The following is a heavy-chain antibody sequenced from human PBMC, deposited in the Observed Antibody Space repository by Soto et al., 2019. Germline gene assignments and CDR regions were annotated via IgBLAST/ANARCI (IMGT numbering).Heavy chain of an antibody. CDR3: VRDKGYYDSSGYGFDY. V-gene: IGHV3-21*01. J-gene: IGHJ4*02. CDR2: ISGSSSYI. D-gene: IGHD3-22*01. CDR1: GFTFSTYN. Sequence: EVQLVESGGGLVKPGGSLRLSCAASGFTFSTYNMNWVRQAPGKGLEWVSSISGSSSYIYYADSLKGRFTISRDNAKNSQYLQMNSLRAEDTAVYYCVRDKGYYDSSGYGFDYWGQGTLVTVSS.